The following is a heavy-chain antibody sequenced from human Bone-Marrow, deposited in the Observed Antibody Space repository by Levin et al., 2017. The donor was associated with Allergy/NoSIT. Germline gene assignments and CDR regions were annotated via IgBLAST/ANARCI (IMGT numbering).Heavy chain of an antibody. J-gene: IGHJ6*03. D-gene: IGHD3-9*01. V-gene: IGHV3-48*01. Sequence: PGGSLRLSCAASGFTFSRDAMNWVRQAPGKGLEWISYISSSSSTIYYADSVKGRFTISRDNAKNLLSLQMNSLRAEDTAVYYCARRGHTDQHPRPWHYDIVTGHNRPRDYYYYMDVWGKGTTVTVSS. CDR3: ARRGHTDQHPRPWHYDIVTGHNRPRDYYYYMDV. CDR2: ISSSSSTI. CDR1: GFTFSRDA.